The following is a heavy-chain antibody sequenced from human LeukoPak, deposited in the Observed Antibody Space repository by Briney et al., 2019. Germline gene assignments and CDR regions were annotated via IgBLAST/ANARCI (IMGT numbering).Heavy chain of an antibody. Sequence: ASVKVSCKASGGTFSSYAISWVRQAPGQGLEWMGGIIPIFGTANYAQKFQGRVTITADKSTSTAYMELSSLRSEDTAVYYCARDPDYVWGERYYFDYWGQGTLVTVSS. CDR1: GGTFSSYA. CDR3: ARDPDYVWGERYYFDY. V-gene: IGHV1-69*06. D-gene: IGHD3-16*01. CDR2: IIPIFGTA. J-gene: IGHJ4*02.